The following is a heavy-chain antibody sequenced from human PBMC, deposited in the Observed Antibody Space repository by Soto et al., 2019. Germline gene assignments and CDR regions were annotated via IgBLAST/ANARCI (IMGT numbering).Heavy chain of an antibody. J-gene: IGHJ5*02. CDR2: ISYDGSNK. CDR1: GFTFSSYG. CDR3: AKVHCSSTSCWFDP. Sequence: QVQLVESGGGVVQPGRSLRLSCAASGFTFSSYGMHWVRQAPGKGLEWVAVISYDGSNKYYADSVKGRFTISRDNSKNTLYLQMNSLRAEDTAVYYCAKVHCSSTSCWFDPWGQGTLVTVSS. D-gene: IGHD2-2*01. V-gene: IGHV3-30*18.